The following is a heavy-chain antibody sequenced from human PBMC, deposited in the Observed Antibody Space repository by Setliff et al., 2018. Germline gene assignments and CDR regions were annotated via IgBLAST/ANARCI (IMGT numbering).Heavy chain of an antibody. J-gene: IGHJ4*02. CDR2: IYPLDSDT. V-gene: IGHV5-51*01. Sequence: ESLKISCKGSGYSFTNYWIGWVRQMPGKGQEWMGIIYPLDSDTRYSPSFQGQVTISADKSVSTAYLQWSSLKASDTAIYYCARHRGRAAAGTCFDIWGQGTLVTVS. D-gene: IGHD6-13*01. CDR3: ARHRGRAAAGTCFDI. CDR1: GYSFTNYW.